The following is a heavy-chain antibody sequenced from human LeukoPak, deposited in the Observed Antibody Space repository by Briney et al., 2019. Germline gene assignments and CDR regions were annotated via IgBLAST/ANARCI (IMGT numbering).Heavy chain of an antibody. CDR1: GYTFTDYY. J-gene: IGHJ4*02. D-gene: IGHD1-26*01. V-gene: IGHV1-2*02. CDR3: ARNVGPSGGPYYFDY. Sequence: ASVKVSRKASGYTFTDYYIHWAQQAPGQGLEWMGWVNPNSGGTNYAQKFQGRVTMTRDTSIGTAYMELSRLTSDDTALYYCARNVGPSGGPYYFDYWGQGTLVTVSS. CDR2: VNPNSGGT.